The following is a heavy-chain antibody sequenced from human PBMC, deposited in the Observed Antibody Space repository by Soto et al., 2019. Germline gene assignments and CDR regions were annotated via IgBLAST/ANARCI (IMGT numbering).Heavy chain of an antibody. CDR3: ARVGSMGYNWFDP. CDR1: GGSITTYY. Sequence: QVQLQESGPGLVEPSEALSLTCTVSGGSITTYYWSWIRQSPGKGLEWLGYIFYTGSTNYNPSLKSRVTISVDTSKNQFSLRLTSVTAADTATYYCARVGSMGYNWFDPWGQGTLVTVSS. V-gene: IGHV4-59*01. J-gene: IGHJ5*02. CDR2: IFYTGST. D-gene: IGHD3-10*01.